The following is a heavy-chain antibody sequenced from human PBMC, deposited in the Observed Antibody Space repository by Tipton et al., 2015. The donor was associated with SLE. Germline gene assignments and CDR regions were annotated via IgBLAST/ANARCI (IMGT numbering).Heavy chain of an antibody. J-gene: IGHJ6*02. V-gene: IGHV4-59*01. Sequence: TLSLTCTVSGGSISSYYWSWIRQPPGKGLEWIGYIDHSGSSTYNPSLKSRVTISTDPSKSQFSLSLTSVTAADTAVYFCARGGYYDGGGFYPYYYYVMDVWGQGTTVTVSS. CDR3: ARGGYYDGGGFYPYYYYVMDV. CDR1: GGSISSYY. CDR2: IDHSGSS. D-gene: IGHD3-22*01.